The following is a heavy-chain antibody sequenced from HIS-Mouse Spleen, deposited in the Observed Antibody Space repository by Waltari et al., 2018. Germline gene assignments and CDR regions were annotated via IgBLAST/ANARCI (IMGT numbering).Heavy chain of an antibody. V-gene: IGHV4-39*07. Sequence: QLQLQESGLGLVKPSETLSLTCTVSGGSISSSSYYWGRIRQPPGKGLEWIGSIYYSGGTYYNPSLKSRVTISVDTSKNQFSLKLSSVTAADTAVYYCAREFGLLPPISSRDYDAFDIWGQGTMVTVSS. D-gene: IGHD3-10*01. CDR3: AREFGLLPPISSRDYDAFDI. J-gene: IGHJ3*02. CDR1: GGSISSSSYY. CDR2: IYYSGGT.